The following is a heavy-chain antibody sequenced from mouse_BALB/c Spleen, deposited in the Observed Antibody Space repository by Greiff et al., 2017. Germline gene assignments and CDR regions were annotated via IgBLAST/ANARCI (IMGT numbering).Heavy chain of an antibody. CDR2: INPSNGRT. J-gene: IGHJ4*01. D-gene: IGHD2-1*01. CDR1: GYTFTSYR. V-gene: IGHV1S81*02. Sequence: QVQLQQPGAELVKPGASVKLSCKASGYTFTSYRMHWVKQRPGQGLEWIGEINPSNGRTNYNEKFKSKATLTVDKSSSTAYMQLSSLTSEDSAVYYCARRYGNWYAMDYWGQGTSVTVSS. CDR3: ARRYGNWYAMDY.